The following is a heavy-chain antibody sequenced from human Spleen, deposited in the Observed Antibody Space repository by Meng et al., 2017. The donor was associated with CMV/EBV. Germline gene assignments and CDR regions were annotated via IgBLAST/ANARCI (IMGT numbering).Heavy chain of an antibody. D-gene: IGHD1-1*01. CDR3: ARAVENSWFDP. V-gene: IGHV2-5*02. CDR2: IYWDNDK. J-gene: IGHJ5*02. CDR1: GFSLRTSAVG. Sequence: CTVSGFSLRTSAVGVAWIRQPPGKALEWLALIYWDNDKRYNPSLKNRLTITRDTSKNQVVLTMTNMDPVDTATYYCARAVENSWFDPWGQGTLVTVSS.